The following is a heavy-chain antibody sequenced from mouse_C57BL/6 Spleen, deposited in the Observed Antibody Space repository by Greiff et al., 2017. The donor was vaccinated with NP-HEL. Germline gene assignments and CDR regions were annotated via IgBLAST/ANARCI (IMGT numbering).Heavy chain of an antibody. CDR3: TRDQDGYDGEYFDY. CDR1: GFTFSSYA. J-gene: IGHJ2*01. D-gene: IGHD2-2*01. CDR2: ISSGGDYI. Sequence: EVKLMESGEGLVKPGGSLKLSCAASGFTFSSYAMSWVRQTPEKRLEWVAYISSGGDYIYYADTVKGRFTISRDNARNTLYLQMSSLKSEDTAMYYCTRDQDGYDGEYFDYWGQGTTLTVSS. V-gene: IGHV5-9-1*02.